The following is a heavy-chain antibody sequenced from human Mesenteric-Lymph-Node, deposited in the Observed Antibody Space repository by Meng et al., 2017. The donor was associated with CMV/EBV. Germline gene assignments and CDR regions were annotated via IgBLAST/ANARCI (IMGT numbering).Heavy chain of an antibody. CDR1: GFTFSSYA. J-gene: IGHJ3*02. V-gene: IGHV3-30-3*01. Sequence: GESLKISCAASGFTFSSYAMHWVRQAPGKGLEWVAVISYDGSNKYYADSVKGRFTISRENAKNSLYLQMNILRAEDTAVYYCARERRDAFDIWGQGTMVTVSS. CDR3: ARERRDAFDI. CDR2: ISYDGSNK.